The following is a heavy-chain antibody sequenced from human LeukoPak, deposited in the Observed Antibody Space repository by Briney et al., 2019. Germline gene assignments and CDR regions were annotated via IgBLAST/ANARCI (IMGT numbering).Heavy chain of an antibody. J-gene: IGHJ5*02. V-gene: IGHV4-59*01. CDR3: ARRSSSWKNWFDP. CDR1: GDSIDSNS. Sequence: PSETLSLTCTVSGDSIDSNSWTWIRQPPGKGLEWIGYIYYSGTTNYNPSLKSRVTMSVDMSKNQFSLKLSSVTAADTAVYYCARRSSSWKNWFDPWGQGTLVTVSS. D-gene: IGHD6-13*01. CDR2: IYYSGTT.